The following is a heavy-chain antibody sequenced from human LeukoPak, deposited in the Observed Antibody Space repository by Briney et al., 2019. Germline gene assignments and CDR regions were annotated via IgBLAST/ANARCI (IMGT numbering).Heavy chain of an antibody. V-gene: IGHV4-39*07. CDR3: AREDDYVWGSYLP. J-gene: IGHJ5*02. D-gene: IGHD3-16*02. Sequence: SETLSLTCTVSGGSISSSSYYWGWIRQPPGKGLEWIGSIYYTGSTYYNPSLKSRVTMAIDTSKNQFSLSLISVTAADTAVYYCAREDDYVWGSYLPWGQGILVTVSS. CDR2: IYYTGST. CDR1: GGSISSSSYY.